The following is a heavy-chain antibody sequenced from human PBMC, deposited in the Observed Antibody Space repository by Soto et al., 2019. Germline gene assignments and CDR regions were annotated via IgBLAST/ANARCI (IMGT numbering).Heavy chain of an antibody. J-gene: IGHJ4*02. D-gene: IGHD1-26*01. Sequence: PGGSLRLSCAASGFTFSSYSMNWVRQAPGKGLEWVSSISSSSSYIYYADSVKGRFTTSRDNAKNSLYLQMNSLRAEDTAVYYCARSADPLHYFDYWGQGTLVTVSS. V-gene: IGHV3-21*01. CDR2: ISSSSSYI. CDR3: ARSADPLHYFDY. CDR1: GFTFSSYS.